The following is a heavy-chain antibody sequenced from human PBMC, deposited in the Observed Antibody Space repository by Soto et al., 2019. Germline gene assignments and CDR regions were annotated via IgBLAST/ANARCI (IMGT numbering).Heavy chain of an antibody. D-gene: IGHD6-13*01. CDR1: GYTFTSYG. V-gene: IGHV1-18*01. CDR3: ARDVLSSSWYSIRANYYYHGMDV. CDR2: ISAYNGNT. J-gene: IGHJ6*02. Sequence: QVQLVQSGAEVKKPGASVKVSCKASGYTFTSYGISWVRQAPGQGLEWMGWISAYNGNTNYAQKLQGRVTMTTDTSTCTAYMELRSMRSDDTAVYYCARDVLSSSWYSIRANYYYHGMDVWGQGTTVTVSS.